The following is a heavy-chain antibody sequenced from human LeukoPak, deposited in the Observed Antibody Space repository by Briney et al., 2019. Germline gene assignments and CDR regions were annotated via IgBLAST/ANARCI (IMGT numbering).Heavy chain of an antibody. CDR1: GYSFSRYW. CDR3: ARRNANSWFVDY. J-gene: IGHJ4*02. Sequence: GESLKISCKGSGYSFSRYWIGWVRQMPGKGLEWMGLIYPDDSETRYSPSFQGQVTISADKSINTAYLEWSTLKASDTAIYYCARRNANSWFVDYWGQGTLVTVSS. V-gene: IGHV5-51*01. CDR2: IYPDDSET. D-gene: IGHD6-13*01.